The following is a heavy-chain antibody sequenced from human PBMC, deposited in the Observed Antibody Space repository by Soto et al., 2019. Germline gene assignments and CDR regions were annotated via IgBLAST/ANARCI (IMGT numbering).Heavy chain of an antibody. Sequence: ASETLSLTCTVSGGSISSYYWSWIRQPPGKGLEWIGYIFYSGSTNHSPSLKSRVTISVDTSKSQFSLKLSSVTAADTAVYYCARAEEMYASGWYYFDYWGQGTLVTVSS. J-gene: IGHJ4*02. D-gene: IGHD6-19*01. CDR3: ARAEEMYASGWYYFDY. CDR1: GGSISSYY. CDR2: IFYSGST. V-gene: IGHV4-59*01.